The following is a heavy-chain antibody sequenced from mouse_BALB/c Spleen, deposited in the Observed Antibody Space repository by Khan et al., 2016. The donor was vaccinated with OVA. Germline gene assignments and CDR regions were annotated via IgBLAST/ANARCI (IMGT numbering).Heavy chain of an antibody. D-gene: IGHD1-2*01. J-gene: IGHJ2*01. CDR3: AKTARIKY. CDR1: GYSITSGYG. V-gene: IGHV3-2*02. CDR2: ISYSGST. Sequence: EVQLQESGPGLVKPSQSLSLTCTVTGYSITSGYGWNWIRQFPGNKLEWMGYISYSGSTNSNPSLKSRITITRDTYKYQFLLQLNSVTTEETATYSCAKTARIKYWGQGTTLTVSS.